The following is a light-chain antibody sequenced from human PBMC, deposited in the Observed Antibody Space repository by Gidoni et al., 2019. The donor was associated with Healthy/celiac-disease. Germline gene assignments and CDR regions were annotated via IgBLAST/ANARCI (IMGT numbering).Light chain of an antibody. CDR3: QAWDSSVV. J-gene: IGLJ2*01. V-gene: IGLV3-1*01. Sequence: SYELTQPPSVSVSQGQTASITCSGDKLGDKYACWYQQKPGQSPVLVIYQESKRPSGIPERFSGSNSGNTATLTISGTQAMDEADYYCQAWDSSVVFGGGTKLTVL. CDR1: KLGDKY. CDR2: QES.